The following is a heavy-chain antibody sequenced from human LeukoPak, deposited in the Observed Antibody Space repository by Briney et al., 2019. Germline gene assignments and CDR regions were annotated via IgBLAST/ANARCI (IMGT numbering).Heavy chain of an antibody. D-gene: IGHD1-7*01. V-gene: IGHV4-39*01. Sequence: SETLSLTCTVSGGSISSSSYYWGWIRQPPGKGLAWIGSIYYSGSTYYNPSLKSRVTISVDTSKNQFSLKLSSVTAADTAVYYCARLKYNWNYVYRFDPWGQGTLVTVSS. CDR3: ARLKYNWNYVYRFDP. CDR1: GGSISSSSYY. J-gene: IGHJ5*02. CDR2: IYYSGST.